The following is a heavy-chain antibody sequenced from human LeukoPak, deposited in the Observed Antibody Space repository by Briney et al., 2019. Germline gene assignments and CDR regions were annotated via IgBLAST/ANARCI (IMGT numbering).Heavy chain of an antibody. CDR3: AREETETTLNWFDP. V-gene: IGHV3-30*04. Sequence: GRSLRLSCAASGFTFSTYAMHWVRQAPGKGLEWVAIISFDGSNKYYADSVKGRFTISRDNSKNTLFLQMNGLRDEDTAVYYCAREETETTLNWFDPWGQGTLVTVSS. J-gene: IGHJ5*02. CDR2: ISFDGSNK. D-gene: IGHD4-17*01. CDR1: GFTFSTYA.